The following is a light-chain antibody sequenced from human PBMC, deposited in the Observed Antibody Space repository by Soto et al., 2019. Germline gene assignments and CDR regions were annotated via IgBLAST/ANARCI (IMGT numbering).Light chain of an antibody. CDR1: QGISSY. CDR2: AAS. J-gene: IGKJ5*01. CDR3: QQAKSFPIT. V-gene: IGKV1-8*01. Sequence: AIRRTQFPPSLPAFTGDRVTITCRASQGISSYVAWYQQEQGKAPKLLLDAASTLQSGVPSRVSDRRSGTECTLTIRGLQPEDSLTDDCQQAKSFPITFGQGTRLEIK.